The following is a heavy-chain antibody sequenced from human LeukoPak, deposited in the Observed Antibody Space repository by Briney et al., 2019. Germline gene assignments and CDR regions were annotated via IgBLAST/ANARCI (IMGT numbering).Heavy chain of an antibody. V-gene: IGHV3-21*01. Sequence: SGGSLRLSCAASGFTFSRYSMNWVRQAPGKGLEWVSSISSSSSYIYYADSVKGRFTISRDNAKNSLYLQMNSLRAEDTAVYYCARDLLGWELHYFDYWGQGTLVTVSS. D-gene: IGHD1-26*01. CDR1: GFTFSRYS. CDR3: ARDLLGWELHYFDY. CDR2: ISSSSSYI. J-gene: IGHJ4*02.